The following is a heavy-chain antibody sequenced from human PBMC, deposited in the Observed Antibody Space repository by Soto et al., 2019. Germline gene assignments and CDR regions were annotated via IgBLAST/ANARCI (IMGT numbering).Heavy chain of an antibody. J-gene: IGHJ6*02. Sequence: SETLSLTCTVSGGSISSSSYYWGWIRQPPGKGLEWIGSIYYSGSTYYNPSLKSRVTISVDTSKNQFSLKLSSVTAADTAVYYCARDRGVTTVPKHGMDVWGQGTTVTVSS. CDR3: ARDRGVTTVPKHGMDV. CDR2: IYYSGST. V-gene: IGHV4-39*02. CDR1: GGSISSSSYY. D-gene: IGHD4-17*01.